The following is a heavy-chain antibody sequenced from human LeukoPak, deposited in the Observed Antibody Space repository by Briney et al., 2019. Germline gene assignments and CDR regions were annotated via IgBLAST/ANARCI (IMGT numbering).Heavy chain of an antibody. V-gene: IGHV1-18*01. CDR3: AKNGDRGAYCTGGTCYPYFYYYVDV. CDR2: ISAYNGNT. Sequence: ASVKVSCKASGYTFTSYGISWVRQAPGQGLEWMGWISAYNGNTNYAQKLQGRVTMTTDTSTSTAYMELRSLRSDDTAIYYCAKNGDRGAYCTGGTCYPYFYYYVDVWGKGTTVTI. J-gene: IGHJ6*03. CDR1: GYTFTSYG. D-gene: IGHD2-15*01.